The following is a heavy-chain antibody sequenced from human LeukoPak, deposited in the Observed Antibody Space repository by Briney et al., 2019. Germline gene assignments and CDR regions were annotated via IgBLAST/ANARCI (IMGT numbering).Heavy chain of an antibody. CDR1: GGSISSGDYY. D-gene: IGHD4-11*01. Sequence: SETLSLTCTVSGGSISSGDYYWSWIRQPPGKGLEWIGYIYYSGSTYYNPSLKSRVTISVDTSKNQFSLKLSSVTAADTAVYYCARARSNYYLDYWGQGTLVTVSS. V-gene: IGHV4-30-4*01. CDR3: ARARSNYYLDY. J-gene: IGHJ4*02. CDR2: IYYSGST.